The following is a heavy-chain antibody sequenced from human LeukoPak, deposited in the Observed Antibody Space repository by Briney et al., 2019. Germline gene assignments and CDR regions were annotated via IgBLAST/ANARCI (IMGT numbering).Heavy chain of an antibody. V-gene: IGHV3-23*01. J-gene: IGHJ4*02. Sequence: GGSLRLSCAASGFTFSTYAMSWVRQAPGEGLKWVSAITGGRTTYYADSVMGRFTISRDNSKNTLYLQMNSLRAEDTAVYYCATYRQSGTDYWGQGTLVTVSS. CDR1: GFTFSTYA. CDR3: ATYRQSGTDY. D-gene: IGHD1-1*01. CDR2: ITGGRTT.